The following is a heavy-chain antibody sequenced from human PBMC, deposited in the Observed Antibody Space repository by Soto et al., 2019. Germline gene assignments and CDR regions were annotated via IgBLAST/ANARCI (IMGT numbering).Heavy chain of an antibody. CDR1: GGSISSGGYY. CDR2: IYYSGST. D-gene: IGHD3-22*01. CDR3: ARGRYSYDSSGYYLTYYFDY. V-gene: IGHV4-31*03. Sequence: SETLSLTCTVSGGSISSGGYYWSWIRQHPGKGLEWIGYIYYSGSTYYNPSLKSRVTISVDTSKNQFSLKLSSVTAADTAVYYCARGRYSYDSSGYYLTYYFDYWGQGTLVTVSS. J-gene: IGHJ4*02.